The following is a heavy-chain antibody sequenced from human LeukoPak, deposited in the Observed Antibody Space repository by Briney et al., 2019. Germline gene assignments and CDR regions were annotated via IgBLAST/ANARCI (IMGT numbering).Heavy chain of an antibody. CDR3: AIVDMSGTSFDS. Sequence: PGGSLRLSCAASGFKFNKYWMHWVRQAPGKGLVWVSRINIDNTRISNADSVKGRFTISRHNTKNTLYLQMNSLRAEDTALYYCAIVDMSGTSFDSCGERALFTVSS. D-gene: IGHD6-13*01. CDR2: INIDNTRI. J-gene: IGHJ4*02. CDR1: GFKFNKYW. V-gene: IGHV3-74*01.